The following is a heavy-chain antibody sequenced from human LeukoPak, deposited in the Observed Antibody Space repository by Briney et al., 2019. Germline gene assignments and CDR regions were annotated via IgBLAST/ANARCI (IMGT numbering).Heavy chain of an antibody. Sequence: ASVKVSCKVSGYTLTELSMHWVRQAPGKGGEWRGGFDPEDGETIYAQKFQGRVTMTEDTSTDTAYMELSSLRSEDTAVYYCATVPRDPVLLWYWGQGTLVTVSS. V-gene: IGHV1-24*01. CDR3: ATVPRDPVLLWY. CDR2: FDPEDGET. CDR1: GYTLTELS. D-gene: IGHD2-21*01. J-gene: IGHJ4*02.